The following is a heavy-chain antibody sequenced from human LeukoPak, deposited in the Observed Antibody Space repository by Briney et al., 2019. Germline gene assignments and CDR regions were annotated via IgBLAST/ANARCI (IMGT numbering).Heavy chain of an antibody. CDR1: GFIFSGYN. D-gene: IGHD6-6*01. Sequence: GGSLRLSCAASGFIFSGYNMKWVRQAAGKGLEWVSSISSSSTYIYYGDSVKGRFSISRDNAKNSLYLQMNSLRAEDTAVYYCARDGYSSSSFDFWGQGTLVTVSS. V-gene: IGHV3-21*01. J-gene: IGHJ4*02. CDR3: ARDGYSSSSFDF. CDR2: ISSSSTYI.